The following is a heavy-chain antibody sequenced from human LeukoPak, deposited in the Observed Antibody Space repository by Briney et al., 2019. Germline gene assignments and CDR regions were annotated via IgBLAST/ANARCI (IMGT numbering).Heavy chain of an antibody. Sequence: PGGSLRLSCAASGFTLSSYAMSWVRQAPGKGLEWVSSISASGGSTNYADSVKGRFTISRDNSKNTVYLQMNSLGAEDTDVYYCAKVMKGSERLTMVRGVIIKTAGLYYMDVWGKGTTVTVSS. CDR1: GFTLSSYA. J-gene: IGHJ6*03. CDR3: AKVMKGSERLTMVRGVIIKTAGLYYMDV. V-gene: IGHV3-23*01. CDR2: ISASGGST. D-gene: IGHD3-10*01.